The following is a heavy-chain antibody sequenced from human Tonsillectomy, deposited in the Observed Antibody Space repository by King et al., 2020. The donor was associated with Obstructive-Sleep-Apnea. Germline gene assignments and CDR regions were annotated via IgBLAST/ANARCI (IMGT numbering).Heavy chain of an antibody. V-gene: IGHV3-9*01. Sequence: VQLVESGGGLGQPGWSLRLTCAASGFTFDDYAMFWVRQAPGKGLEWVSGISWNRGSIGYADSVRGRFTISRDNTKNFLYLQMNSLRPEDTALYYSARMGHSSSWYYFDYWGQGTLVTVSS. CDR2: ISWNRGSI. J-gene: IGHJ4*02. D-gene: IGHD6-13*01. CDR3: ARMGHSSSWYYFDY. CDR1: GFTFDDYA.